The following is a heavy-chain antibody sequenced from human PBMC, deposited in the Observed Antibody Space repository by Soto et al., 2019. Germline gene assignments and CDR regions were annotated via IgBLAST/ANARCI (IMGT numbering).Heavy chain of an antibody. CDR1: GYSFTSYW. Sequence: PGESLKISCKGSGYSFTSYWISWVRQMPGKGLEWMGRIDPSDSYTNYSPSFQGHVTISADKSISNAYLQWSSLKASDTAMYYCARYALTPLGREDWFDPWGQGTLVTVSS. CDR3: ARYALTPLGREDWFDP. V-gene: IGHV5-10-1*01. D-gene: IGHD2-8*01. J-gene: IGHJ5*02. CDR2: IDPSDSYT.